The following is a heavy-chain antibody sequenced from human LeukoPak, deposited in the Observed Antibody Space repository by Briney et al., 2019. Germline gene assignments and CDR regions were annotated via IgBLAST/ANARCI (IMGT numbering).Heavy chain of an antibody. CDR1: GFTFSSSS. D-gene: IGHD3-22*01. V-gene: IGHV3-21*01. CDR2: ISSSSSYI. CDR3: ARGGLYYYDSSGYYYFDY. Sequence: GGSLRLSCAASGFTFSSSSMNCVRQAPGKGLEWVSSISSSSSYIYYAESVKGRFTISRDNAKNSLYLQMNSLRAEDTDVYYCARGGLYYYDSSGYYYFDYWGQGTLVTVSS. J-gene: IGHJ4*02.